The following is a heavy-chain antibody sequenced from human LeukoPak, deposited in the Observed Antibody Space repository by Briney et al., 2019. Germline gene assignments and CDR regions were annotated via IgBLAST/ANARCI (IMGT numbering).Heavy chain of an antibody. V-gene: IGHV4-59*01. J-gene: IGHJ2*01. CDR2: IYHSGST. CDR1: GGSISDSY. Sequence: SETLSLTCTVSGGSISDSYWSWIRQPPGKGLEWIGYIYHSGSTNHNPSLKSRVALSVDTSKNQFSLKLNSVTAADTAVYYCARGGGGWSGRSWSNYWFFDLWGRGTLVTVSS. D-gene: IGHD6-13*01. CDR3: ARGGGGWSGRSWSNYWFFDL.